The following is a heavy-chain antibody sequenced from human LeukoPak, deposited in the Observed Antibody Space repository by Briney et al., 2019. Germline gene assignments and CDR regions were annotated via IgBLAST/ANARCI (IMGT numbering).Heavy chain of an antibody. V-gene: IGHV3-21*01. CDR3: ARGGDIVVVPAAH. Sequence: GGSLRLSCAASGFTFSSYSMNWVRQAPGKGLEWVSSISSSSSYIYYADSVKGRFTISRDNAKNPLYLQMNSLRAEDTAVYYCARGGDIVVVPAAHWGQGTLVTVSS. CDR2: ISSSSSYI. D-gene: IGHD2-2*01. CDR1: GFTFSSYS. J-gene: IGHJ4*02.